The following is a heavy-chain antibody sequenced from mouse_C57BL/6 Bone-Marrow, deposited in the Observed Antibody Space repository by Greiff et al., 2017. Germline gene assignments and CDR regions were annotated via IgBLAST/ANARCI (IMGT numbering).Heavy chain of an antibody. CDR1: GYTFTNYW. V-gene: IGHV1-63*01. CDR3: ANQGDYYAMDY. CDR2: IYPGGGYT. Sequence: VQLVESGAELVRPGTSVKMSCKASGYTFTNYWIGWAKQRPGHGLEWIGDIYPGGGYTNYNEKFKGKATLTADKSSSTAYMQFSSLTSEDSAIYYCANQGDYYAMDYWGQGTSVTVSS. J-gene: IGHJ4*01.